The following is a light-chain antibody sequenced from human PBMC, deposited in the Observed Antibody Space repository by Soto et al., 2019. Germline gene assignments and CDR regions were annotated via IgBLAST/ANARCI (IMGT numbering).Light chain of an antibody. J-gene: IGKJ1*01. V-gene: IGKV1-5*01. CDR1: ESISTW. Sequence: DIQMTQSPSTVSASVGASVTITCRASESISTWLAWYQQKPGQAPKLLIYDASISDSGIPSRVSGSGSGTEFALTDSNLQPDDTTTYLCQQYHSLWAYGQGTKVEIK. CDR3: QQYHSLWA. CDR2: DAS.